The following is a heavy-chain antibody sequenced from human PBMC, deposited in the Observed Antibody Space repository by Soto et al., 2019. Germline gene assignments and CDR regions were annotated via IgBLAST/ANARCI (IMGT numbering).Heavy chain of an antibody. V-gene: IGHV3-33*01. J-gene: IGHJ4*02. CDR3: AREQGGLVATITFDY. Sequence: GGSLRLSWAASGFTFSSYGMRWVRQAPGKGLEWVAVIWYDGSNKYYADSVKGRFTISRDNSKNTLYLQMNSLRAEDTAVYYCAREQGGLVATITFDYWGQGTLVTVSS. D-gene: IGHD5-12*01. CDR2: IWYDGSNK. CDR1: GFTFSSYG.